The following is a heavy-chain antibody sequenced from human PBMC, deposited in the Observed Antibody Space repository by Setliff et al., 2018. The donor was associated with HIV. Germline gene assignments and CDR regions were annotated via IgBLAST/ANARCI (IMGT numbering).Heavy chain of an antibody. D-gene: IGHD1-7*01. Sequence: GGSLRLSCAASGFTFSSYWVHWVRQTPGKGLMWVSRINTDGSDTSYADAVKGRFTMSRDSAKNTLYLQMNSLRVEDTAVYYCVKWNYPNSWGQGTLVTVSS. V-gene: IGHV3-74*01. CDR2: INTDGSDT. CDR3: VKWNYPNS. J-gene: IGHJ4*02. CDR1: GFTFSSYW.